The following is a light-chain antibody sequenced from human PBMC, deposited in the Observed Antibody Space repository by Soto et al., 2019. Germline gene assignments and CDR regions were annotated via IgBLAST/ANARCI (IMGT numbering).Light chain of an antibody. CDR2: EAS. CDR3: QQSYSARLT. V-gene: IGKV1-39*01. Sequence: ILMTQAPSSLSASVGDRVTITCRASQGISNDLAWYQQKPGKAPKLLIYEASTLQSGVPSRLSGSGSGTDFTLTISSVRHVDFAAYSCQQSYSARLTLGGGTNVDIK. CDR1: QGISND. J-gene: IGKJ4*01.